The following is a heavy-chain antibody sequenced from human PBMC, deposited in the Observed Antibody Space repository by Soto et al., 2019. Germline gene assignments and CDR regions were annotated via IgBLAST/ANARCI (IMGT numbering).Heavy chain of an antibody. V-gene: IGHV4-34*01. D-gene: IGHD3-22*01. CDR2: INHSGST. CDR1: GGSFSGYY. J-gene: IGHJ4*02. CDR3: AVGYYYDSSGYGPFDY. Sequence: SESLSLTCAVYGGSFSGYYWNWIRQPPGTGLEWIGDINHSGSTNYNPSLKSRVTILINTSKNQFSLKLSSVTAADTAVYYCAVGYYYDSSGYGPFDYWGQGTLVTVSS.